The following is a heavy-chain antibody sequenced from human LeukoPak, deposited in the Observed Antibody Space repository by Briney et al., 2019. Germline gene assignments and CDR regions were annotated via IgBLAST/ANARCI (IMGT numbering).Heavy chain of an antibody. V-gene: IGHV1-18*01. CDR2: ISAYNGDT. D-gene: IGHD2-15*01. J-gene: IGHJ4*02. CDR3: ARDPTFAATMY. Sequence: ASVKVSCKASGYTFSSYDISWVRQAPGQGLEWVGRISAYNGDTNYAQKLQGRVTMTTDTSTSAAYMELRSLRSDDTAVYYCARDPTFAATMYWGQGTLVTVSS. CDR1: GYTFSSYD.